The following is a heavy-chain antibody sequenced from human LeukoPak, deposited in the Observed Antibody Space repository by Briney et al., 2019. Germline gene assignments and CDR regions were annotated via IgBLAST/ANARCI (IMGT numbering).Heavy chain of an antibody. CDR3: AKDLRWDHPGLDP. D-gene: IGHD4-23*01. V-gene: IGHV1-46*01. J-gene: IGHJ5*02. CDR2: INTRRGST. Sequence: ASVKLSCKAAGYSGTSYYIHWVRQAPGQGLEVMRIINTRRGSTSYAKKFKDRVTITRDTSTSTVYMELNTLRSEDTAVYYCAKDLRWDHPGLDPWGQGTLVIVSS. CDR1: GYSGTSYY.